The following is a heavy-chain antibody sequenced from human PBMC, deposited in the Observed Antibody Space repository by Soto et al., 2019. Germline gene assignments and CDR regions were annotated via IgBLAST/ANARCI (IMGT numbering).Heavy chain of an antibody. V-gene: IGHV4-59*01. D-gene: IGHD5-18*01. CDR1: GGSISSYY. CDR2: IYYSGST. J-gene: IGHJ4*02. CDR3: ARVDSYGSGTFDY. Sequence: PSETRSRTWTVSGGSISSYYWSWIRQPPGKGLEWIGYIYYSGSTNYNPSLKSRVTISVDTSKNQFSLKLSSVTAADTAVYYCARVDSYGSGTFDYWGQGTLVTVSS.